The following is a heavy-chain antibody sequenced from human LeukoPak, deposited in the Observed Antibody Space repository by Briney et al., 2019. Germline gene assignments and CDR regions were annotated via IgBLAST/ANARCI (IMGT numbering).Heavy chain of an antibody. Sequence: GGSLRLSCAASGFTFSHYNMNWVRQAPGKGLEWVSSISGSTSYIYYADSAKGRFTISRDNAKNSLFLQMNGLRAEDTVVYYCARDRSSDWHFDFWGPGTPVTVSS. D-gene: IGHD6-19*01. V-gene: IGHV3-21*01. J-gene: IGHJ4*02. CDR3: ARDRSSDWHFDF. CDR2: ISGSTSYI. CDR1: GFTFSHYN.